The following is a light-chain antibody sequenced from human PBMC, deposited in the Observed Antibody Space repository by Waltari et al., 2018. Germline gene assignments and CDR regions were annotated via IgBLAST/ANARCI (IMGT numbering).Light chain of an antibody. V-gene: IGLV3-19*01. CDR2: GKN. CDR3: NSRDSSGNVV. Sequence: SSELTQDPAVSVALGQTVRITCQGDSLRSYYESWYQQKPGQAPVLVIHGKNNRPSGIPERFSGSNSGNTASLTITGAQAEDEADYYCNSRDSSGNVVFGGGTKLTVL. J-gene: IGLJ2*01. CDR1: SLRSYY.